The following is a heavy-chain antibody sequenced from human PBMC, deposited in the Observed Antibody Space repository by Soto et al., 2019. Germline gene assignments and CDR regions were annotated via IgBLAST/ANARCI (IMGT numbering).Heavy chain of an antibody. CDR3: ARNPLTYYYGSGTIDY. D-gene: IGHD3-10*01. J-gene: IGHJ4*02. V-gene: IGHV4-30-4*01. CDR1: GGSISSGDYY. CDR2: IYYSGST. Sequence: QVQLQESGPGLVKPSQTLSLTCTVSGGSISSGDYYWSWIRQPPGKGLEWIGYIYYSGSTYYNPSLKSRVTISVDTSKNQFSLKLSSLTAADTAVYYCARNPLTYYYGSGTIDYWGQGTLVTVSS.